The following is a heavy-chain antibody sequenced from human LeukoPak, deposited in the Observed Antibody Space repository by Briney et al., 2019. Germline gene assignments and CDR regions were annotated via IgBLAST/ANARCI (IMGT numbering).Heavy chain of an antibody. J-gene: IGHJ3*02. CDR1: GVSINDYY. Sequence: PSETLSLTCGVFGVSINDYYWSWIRQPPGKGLEWIAFIHDTGRTRYNPSLQSRVTISRDTSKSHFSLKLSSLRAADTAVYYCARLLDYDNSGDPDTFDIWGQGTMVTVS. CDR2: IHDTGRT. CDR3: ARLLDYDNSGDPDTFDI. V-gene: IGHV4-59*01. D-gene: IGHD3-22*01.